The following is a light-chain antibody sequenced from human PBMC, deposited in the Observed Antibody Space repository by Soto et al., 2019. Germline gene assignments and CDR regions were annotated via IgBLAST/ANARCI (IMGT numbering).Light chain of an antibody. Sequence: QSALTQPASVSGSPGQSITISCTGTSSDVGGYNYVSWYQQHPGRAPKLMIYDVSNRPSGVSNPFSGSKSGNTASLTISGPQAEDEADYYCRSYTSSSTRVVFGGGTQLTVL. J-gene: IGLJ2*01. V-gene: IGLV2-14*01. CDR3: RSYTSSSTRVV. CDR1: SSDVGGYNY. CDR2: DVS.